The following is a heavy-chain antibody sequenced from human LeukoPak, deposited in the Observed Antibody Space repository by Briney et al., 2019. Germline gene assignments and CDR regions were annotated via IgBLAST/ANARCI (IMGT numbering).Heavy chain of an antibody. V-gene: IGHV4-59*08. J-gene: IGHJ5*02. CDR3: ARSTALIAAAGFDP. CDR2: IYYSGST. Sequence: SGTLSLTCTVSGGSISSYYWSWIRQPPGKGLEWIGYIYYSGSTNYNPSLKSRVTISVDTSKNQFSLKLSSVTAADTAVYYCARSTALIAAAGFDPWGQGTLVTVSS. D-gene: IGHD6-13*01. CDR1: GGSISSYY.